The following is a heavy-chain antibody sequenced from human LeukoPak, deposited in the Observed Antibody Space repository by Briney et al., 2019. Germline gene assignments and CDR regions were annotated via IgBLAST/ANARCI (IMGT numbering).Heavy chain of an antibody. CDR3: ARDRSSWYPFDY. D-gene: IGHD6-13*01. J-gene: IGHJ4*02. CDR1: GFTFSSYA. V-gene: IGHV3-30-3*01. Sequence: GGSLRLSCAASGFTFSSYAMHWVRQAPGKGLEWVVVISYDGSNKYYADSVKGRFTISRDNSKNTLYLQMNSLRAEDTAVYYCARDRSSWYPFDYWGQGTLVTVSS. CDR2: ISYDGSNK.